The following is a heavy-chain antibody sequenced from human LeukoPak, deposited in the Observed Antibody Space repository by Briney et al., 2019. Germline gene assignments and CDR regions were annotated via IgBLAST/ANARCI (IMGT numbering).Heavy chain of an antibody. J-gene: IGHJ3*02. CDR1: GFTFSSYS. Sequence: QSGGSLRLSCAASGFTFSSYSMNWVRQAPGKGLEWVSYISSSGSTIYYADSVKGRFTISRDNAKNSLYLQMNSLRAEDTAVYYCARDIAARHHDAFDIWGQGTMVTVSS. D-gene: IGHD6-6*01. V-gene: IGHV3-48*04. CDR2: ISSSGSTI. CDR3: ARDIAARHHDAFDI.